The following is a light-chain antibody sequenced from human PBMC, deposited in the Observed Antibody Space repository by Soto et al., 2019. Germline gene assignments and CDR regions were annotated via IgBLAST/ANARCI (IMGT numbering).Light chain of an antibody. Sequence: QSALTQPASVSGSPGQSITISCTGTSSDVGSYNLVSWNQQHPGKAPKLMIYEGSKRPSGVSNRFSGSKSGNTASLTISGLQAEDEADYYCCSYAGSSFRFGGGTKLTVL. CDR1: SSDVGSYNL. CDR2: EGS. J-gene: IGLJ3*02. CDR3: CSYAGSSFR. V-gene: IGLV2-23*01.